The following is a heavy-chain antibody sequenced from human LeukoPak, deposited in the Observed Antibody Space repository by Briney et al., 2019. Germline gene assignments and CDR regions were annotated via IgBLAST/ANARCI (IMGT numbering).Heavy chain of an antibody. CDR1: GYSFTSYW. J-gene: IGHJ3*02. V-gene: IGHV5-51*01. Sequence: GESLKISCKGSGYSFTSYWIGWVRQMPGKGLEWMGIIYPGDSDTRYSPSFQGQVTISADKSISTAYLQWSSLKASDTAMYYCARDRLYSGYDGGDAFDIWGQGTMVTVSS. CDR3: ARDRLYSGYDGGDAFDI. CDR2: IYPGDSDT. D-gene: IGHD5-12*01.